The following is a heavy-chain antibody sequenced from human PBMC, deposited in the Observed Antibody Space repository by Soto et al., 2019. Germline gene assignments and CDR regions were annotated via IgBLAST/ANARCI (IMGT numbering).Heavy chain of an antibody. V-gene: IGHV4-31*03. D-gene: IGHD5-12*01. Sequence: SENLSLTCTVSGGSISSGGYYWSWIRQHPGKGLEWIGYIYYSGSTYYNPSLKSRVTISVDTSKNQFSLKLCSVTVADTAVYYCARDRRWLQFSNGMDVWGQGTTVTVSS. CDR3: ARDRRWLQFSNGMDV. CDR1: GGSISSGGYY. CDR2: IYYSGST. J-gene: IGHJ6*02.